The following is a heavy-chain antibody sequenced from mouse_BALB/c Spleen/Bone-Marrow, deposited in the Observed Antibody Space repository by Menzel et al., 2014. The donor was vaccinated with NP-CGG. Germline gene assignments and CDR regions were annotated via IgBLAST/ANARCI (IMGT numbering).Heavy chain of an antibody. CDR3: ARIYYGNYY. CDR1: GYAFTNYL. D-gene: IGHD2-1*01. J-gene: IGHJ2*01. CDR2: INPGSGGT. Sequence: QVQLKESGAELVRPGTSVKVSCKASGYAFTNYLIEWVKQRPGQGLEWIGVINPGSGGTNYNEKFKGKATLTADKSSSTAYMQLSSLTSDDSAVYLCARIYYGNYYWGQGTTLTVSS. V-gene: IGHV1-54*01.